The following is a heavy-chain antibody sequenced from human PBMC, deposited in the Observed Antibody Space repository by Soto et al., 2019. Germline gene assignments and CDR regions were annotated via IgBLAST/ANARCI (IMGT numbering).Heavy chain of an antibody. D-gene: IGHD6-19*01. CDR2: IYYSGST. J-gene: IGHJ4*02. CDR3: ARAYSSGWQRGYYFDY. Sequence: QLQLQESGPGLVKPSETLSLTCTVSGGSISSSSYYWGWIRQPPGKGLEWMGSIYYSGSTYYNPSLKSRVTISVDTSKNQFSLKLSSVTAADTAVYYCARAYSSGWQRGYYFDYWGQGTLVTVSS. CDR1: GGSISSSSYY. V-gene: IGHV4-39*01.